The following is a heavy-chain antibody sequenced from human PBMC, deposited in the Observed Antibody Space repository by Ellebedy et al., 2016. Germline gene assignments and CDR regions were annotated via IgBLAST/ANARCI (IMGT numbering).Heavy chain of an antibody. D-gene: IGHD6-13*01. Sequence: ASVKVSCKASGYTFTSYYMHWVRQAPGQGLEWMGIINPSGGSTSNAQKIQGRVNMTRDTSTSTVYMELTSLRSEETAVYYCARGGSGTDWYFDLWGRGTLVTVSS. V-gene: IGHV1-46*01. CDR3: ARGGSGTDWYFDL. CDR1: GYTFTSYY. CDR2: INPSGGST. J-gene: IGHJ2*01.